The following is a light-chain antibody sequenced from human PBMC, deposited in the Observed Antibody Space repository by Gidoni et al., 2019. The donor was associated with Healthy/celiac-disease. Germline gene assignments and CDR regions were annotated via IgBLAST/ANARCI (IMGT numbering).Light chain of an antibody. CDR2: DAY. V-gene: IGKV1-33*01. Sequence: DIEMTQSPYSLSASVGDRVTITCQASQDISNYLNWYQQKPGKAPKLLLYDAYNLETGVPSRFSGIGSVTDFTFTISSLQPEDIATYYCQQYDNLPLFGGGTKVEIK. CDR3: QQYDNLPL. CDR1: QDISNY. J-gene: IGKJ4*01.